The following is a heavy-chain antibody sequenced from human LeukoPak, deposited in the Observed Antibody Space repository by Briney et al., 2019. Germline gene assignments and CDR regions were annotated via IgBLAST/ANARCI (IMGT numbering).Heavy chain of an antibody. CDR3: ARGGLTIAEATTSWYLDY. V-gene: IGHV3-33*01. CDR1: GFTFSTYG. J-gene: IGHJ4*02. Sequence: GRSPRLSCAASGFTFSTYGMHWVRQAQGKGLEWVALTWYDGSNKNYADSVKGRFTISRDNSKNTLYLQMNSLRGEDTAVYLCARGGLTIAEATTSWYLDYWGRGTLVTVSS. CDR2: TWYDGSNK. D-gene: IGHD1-26*01.